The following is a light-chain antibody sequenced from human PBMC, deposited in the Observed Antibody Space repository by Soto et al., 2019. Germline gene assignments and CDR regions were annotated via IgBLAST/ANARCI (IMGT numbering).Light chain of an antibody. V-gene: IGLV2-14*03. J-gene: IGLJ3*02. Sequence: QSALTQPASMSGSPGQSITISCTGTSDDVGGYDFVSWYQQHPGKVPRLIIYDFIKRPSGASHRFSGSKSGNTASLTISGLQIEDEADYYCASYTSSSTYLFGGGTKLTVL. CDR1: SDDVGGYDF. CDR3: ASYTSSSTYL. CDR2: DFI.